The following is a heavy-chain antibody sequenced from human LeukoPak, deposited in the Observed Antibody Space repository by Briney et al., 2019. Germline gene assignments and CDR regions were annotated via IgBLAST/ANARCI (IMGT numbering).Heavy chain of an antibody. CDR1: GYSISSGXY. D-gene: IGHD6-6*01. J-gene: IGHJ5*02. V-gene: IGHV4-38-2*01. CDR2: XYHSCTT. CDR3: ARPREWFSSSSGSLAWFDP. Sequence: SETXXLXXAXXGYSISSGXYWGWIRRPPGKGLEXIGIXYHSCTTYYNPSLKTLVTISVDTSKIQFSLKLSSVTAADTAVYYCARPREWFSSSSGSLAWFDPWGQGTLVTVSS.